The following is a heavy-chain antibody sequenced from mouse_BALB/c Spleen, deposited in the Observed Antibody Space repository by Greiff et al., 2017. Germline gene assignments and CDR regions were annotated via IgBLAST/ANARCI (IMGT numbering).Heavy chain of an antibody. CDR2: ISTYYGNT. Sequence: QVQLQQSGPELVRPGVSVKISCKGSGYTFTDYAMHWVKQSHAKSLEWIGVISTYYGNTNYNQKFKGKATMTVDKSSSTAYMELARLTSEDSAIYYCARDYDPYYYAMDYWGQGTSVTVSS. CDR1: GYTFTDYA. J-gene: IGHJ4*01. D-gene: IGHD2-4*01. CDR3: ARDYDPYYYAMDY. V-gene: IGHV1-67*01.